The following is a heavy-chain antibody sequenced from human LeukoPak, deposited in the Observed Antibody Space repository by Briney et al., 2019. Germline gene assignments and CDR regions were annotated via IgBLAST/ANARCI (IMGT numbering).Heavy chain of an antibody. J-gene: IGHJ4*02. D-gene: IGHD6-19*01. CDR3: ASFPAVVGFDY. CDR2: IYSGGST. V-gene: IGHV3-66*02. CDR1: GFTVSSNY. Sequence: GGSLRLFCAASGFTVSSNYMSWVRQAPGEGLEWVSVIYSGGSTYYADSVKGRFTISRDNSKNTLYLQMNSLRAEDTAVYYCASFPAVVGFDYWGQGTLVTVSS.